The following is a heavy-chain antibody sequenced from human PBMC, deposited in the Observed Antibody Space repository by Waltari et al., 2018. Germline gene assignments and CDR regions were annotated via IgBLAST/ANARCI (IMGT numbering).Heavy chain of an antibody. CDR3: ASLAYYDFWSGYPHDAFDI. J-gene: IGHJ3*02. CDR1: GGSISSYY. D-gene: IGHD3-3*01. V-gene: IGHV4-4*07. CDR2: IYTSGRT. Sequence: QVQLQESGPGLVKPSETLSLTCTVAGGSISSYYWSWIRQPAGNGLEWIGRIYTSGRTNYNPSIKRRVTMSVDTSKNQCSLKLSSVTAADTAVYYWASLAYYDFWSGYPHDAFDIWGQGTMVTVSS.